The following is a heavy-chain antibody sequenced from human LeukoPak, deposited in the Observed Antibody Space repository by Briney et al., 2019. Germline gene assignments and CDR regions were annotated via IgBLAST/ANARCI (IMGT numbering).Heavy chain of an antibody. Sequence: PGGSLRLSCEASGFTFSSYWMHWVRQAPGKGLVWVSRIKTDGSSTSYADSVKGRFTISRDNAKNTLYLQMNSLRAEDTAVYYCARFRLAGEGEYYFDSWGQGTLVTVSS. CDR2: IKTDGSST. V-gene: IGHV3-74*01. CDR3: ARFRLAGEGEYYFDS. D-gene: IGHD7-27*01. J-gene: IGHJ4*02. CDR1: GFTFSSYW.